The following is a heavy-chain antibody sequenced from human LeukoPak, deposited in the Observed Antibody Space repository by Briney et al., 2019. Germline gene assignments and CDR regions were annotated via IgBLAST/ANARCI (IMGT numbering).Heavy chain of an antibody. CDR1: GFTFSNFG. Sequence: GGSLRLSCAASGFTFSNFGMHWVRQAPGKGLEWVAFIRYDESLKYYADSVKGRFTISRDNSRNTVFLEMDSLRGDDTAVYYCAQDSGDGYNPGDYWGQGTLVTVSS. CDR2: IRYDESLK. J-gene: IGHJ4*02. D-gene: IGHD5-24*01. V-gene: IGHV3-30*02. CDR3: AQDSGDGYNPGDY.